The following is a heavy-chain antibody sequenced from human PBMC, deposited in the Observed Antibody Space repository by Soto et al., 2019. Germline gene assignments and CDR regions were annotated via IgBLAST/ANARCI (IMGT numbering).Heavy chain of an antibody. CDR3: ASPRYLDYTRGFDP. V-gene: IGHV1-69*12. CDR2: IIPIFGTA. J-gene: IGHJ5*02. D-gene: IGHD3-9*01. CDR1: GGTFSSYA. Sequence: QVQLVQSGAEVKKPGSSVKVSCKASGGTFSSYAISWVRQAPGQGLEWMGGIIPIFGTANYAQKFQGRVTITAEVSQTTAYMALSSLRSEDTAVYYCASPRYLDYTRGFDPWGQGTLVTVSS.